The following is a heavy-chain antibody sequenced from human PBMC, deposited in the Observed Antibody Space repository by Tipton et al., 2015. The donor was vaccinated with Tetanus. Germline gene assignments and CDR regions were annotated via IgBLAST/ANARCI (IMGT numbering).Heavy chain of an antibody. D-gene: IGHD3-9*01. CDR3: ARDPSIFRDDILTGTPYGMDV. CDR2: IYTSGST. V-gene: IGHV4-4*07. J-gene: IGHJ6*02. Sequence: TLSLTCTVSGGSISSYYWSWIRQPAGKGLEWIGRIYTSGSTNYNPSLKSRVTMSVDTSKNQFSLKLSSVTAADTAVYYCARDPSIFRDDILTGTPYGMDVWAQGTTVTVSS. CDR1: GGSISSYY.